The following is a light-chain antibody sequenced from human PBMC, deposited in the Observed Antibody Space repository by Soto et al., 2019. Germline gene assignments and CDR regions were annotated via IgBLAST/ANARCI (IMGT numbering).Light chain of an antibody. V-gene: IGKV3-20*01. CDR3: QQYSSAPAWT. CDR1: QRLRSDY. CDR2: GTS. J-gene: IGKJ1*01. Sequence: EILLTQSPGTMSFSPGDRATLSCRASQRLRSDYFAWYQQRSGQLPRLLIYGTSIRATGIPDRFSGSGSGTDFTLTIARLEAEDFVVYYCQQYSSAPAWTFGQGTKVEV.